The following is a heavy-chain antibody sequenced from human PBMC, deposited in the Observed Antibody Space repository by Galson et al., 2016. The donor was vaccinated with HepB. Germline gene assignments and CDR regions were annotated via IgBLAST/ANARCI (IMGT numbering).Heavy chain of an antibody. J-gene: IGHJ4*02. CDR1: GYTFTNYG. Sequence: SVKVSCKASGYTFTNYGINWVRQAPGQGLEWVGWISAYNGNTNYAQNLQDRVTMTTDTSTSTAYMELRSLRSDDTAVYYCARSGWRSPLVYWGQGSLVTVSS. D-gene: IGHD3-9*01. V-gene: IGHV1-18*01. CDR3: ARSGWRSPLVY. CDR2: ISAYNGNT.